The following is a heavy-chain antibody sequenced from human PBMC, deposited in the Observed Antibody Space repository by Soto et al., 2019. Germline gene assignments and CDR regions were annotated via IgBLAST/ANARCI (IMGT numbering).Heavy chain of an antibody. CDR2: IWYDGSNK. D-gene: IGHD2-21*02. CDR1: GFTFSSYG. V-gene: IGHV3-33*01. CDR3: ARDLFIFCGGDCPHDAFDI. Sequence: GGSLRLSCAASGFTFSSYGMHWVRQAPGKGLEWVAVIWYDGSNKYYADSVKGRFTISRDNSKNTLYLQMNSLRAEDTAVYYCARDLFIFCGGDCPHDAFDIWGQGTMVTVSS. J-gene: IGHJ3*02.